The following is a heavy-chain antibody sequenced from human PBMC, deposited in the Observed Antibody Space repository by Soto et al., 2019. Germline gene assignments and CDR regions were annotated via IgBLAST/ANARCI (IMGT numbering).Heavy chain of an antibody. V-gene: IGHV4-30-4*01. D-gene: IGHD6-19*01. CDR2: IYYSENT. Sequence: SETLSLTCTVSGVSISSGDYYWSWIRQTPGKGLEWIGYIYYSENTYYNPSLKSRVAISVDTSKNQFSLQLKSVTAADTALYYCARFSGSYYYAMDVWGQGSTVTVSS. J-gene: IGHJ6*02. CDR3: ARFSGSYYYAMDV. CDR1: GVSISSGDYY.